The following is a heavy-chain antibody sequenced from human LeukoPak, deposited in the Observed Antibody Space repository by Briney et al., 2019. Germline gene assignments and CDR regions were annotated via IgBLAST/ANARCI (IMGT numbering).Heavy chain of an antibody. V-gene: IGHV3-64D*06. J-gene: IGHJ4*02. CDR3: VRGMGY. CDR2: ISSNGDNT. CDR1: GFTFSTYV. D-gene: IGHD5-24*01. Sequence: GGSLRLSCSVSGFTFSTYVMPWVRQAPGKGLEYVSAISSNGDNTYYADSVKGRFTISRDNSKNTLYLQMSSLRADDTAVYYCVRGMGYWGQGTLVTVSS.